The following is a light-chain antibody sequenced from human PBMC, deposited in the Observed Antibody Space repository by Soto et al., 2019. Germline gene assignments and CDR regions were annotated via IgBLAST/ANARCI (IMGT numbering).Light chain of an antibody. V-gene: IGLV2-23*02. CDR1: SSDVWSFNF. CDR2: EVT. Sequence: QSALTQPASVPGSLGQSITISCTRPSSDVWSFNFVSWYQQHPDKAPQVLIYEVTKRPPGVSNRFSGSKSGNTASLTISGLQADDEADYYCCSDAGSSSYVFGTGTKVTVL. J-gene: IGLJ1*01. CDR3: CSDAGSSSYV.